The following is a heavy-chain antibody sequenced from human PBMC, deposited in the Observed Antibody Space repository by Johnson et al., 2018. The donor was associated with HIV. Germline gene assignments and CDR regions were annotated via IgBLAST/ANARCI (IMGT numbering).Heavy chain of an antibody. CDR1: GFTFDDYG. CDR3: ARVLVAADYAFDI. CDR2: IHWNGGST. V-gene: IGHV3-20*04. D-gene: IGHD1-26*01. J-gene: IGHJ3*02. Sequence: VQLVESGGRVVRPGGSLRLSCVASGFTFDDYGMSWVRQAPGKGLEWVSGIHWNGGSTGYADSVKGRFTISRDNAKKSLYLQMNSLRADDTALYYCARVLVAADYAFDIWGQGTMVTVSS.